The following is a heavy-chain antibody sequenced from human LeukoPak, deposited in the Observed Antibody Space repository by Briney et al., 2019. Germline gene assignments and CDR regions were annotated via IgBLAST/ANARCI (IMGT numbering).Heavy chain of an antibody. CDR3: AREGPIVGATHLVDY. Sequence: GASVKVSCKASGYTFTDYYMLLVRQAPGQGLEGMGWNNPNSGGTNYAQKFQGRGTMTRDTSISTAYMELSRLRSDDTAVYYCAREGPIVGATHLVDYWAQGTLVTVSS. V-gene: IGHV1-2*02. CDR1: GYTFTDYY. D-gene: IGHD1-26*01. J-gene: IGHJ4*02. CDR2: NNPNSGGT.